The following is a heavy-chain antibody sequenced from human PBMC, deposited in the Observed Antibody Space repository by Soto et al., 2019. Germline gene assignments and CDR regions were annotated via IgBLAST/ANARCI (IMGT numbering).Heavy chain of an antibody. CDR1: GFSFRSYA. J-gene: IGHJ6*02. V-gene: IGHV3-23*01. D-gene: IGHD3-10*01. CDR2: ISGGGGST. Sequence: DVQLLESGGGLVQPGGSLRLSCATSGFSFRSYAMSWVRQAPGKGLEWVSAISGGGGSTYYADSVKGRFTSSGDNSEITLYLQRISRSAEDTALYYCSNLLSYGRIYYYDGMDVWGQGTTVTVSS. CDR3: SNLLSYGRIYYYDGMDV.